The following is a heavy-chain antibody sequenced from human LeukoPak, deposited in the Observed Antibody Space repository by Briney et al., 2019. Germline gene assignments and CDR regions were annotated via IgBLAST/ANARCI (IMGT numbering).Heavy chain of an antibody. J-gene: IGHJ4*02. V-gene: IGHV3-30-3*01. D-gene: IGHD1-26*01. CDR1: GFTFSNYA. CDR3: ARGEENTNGALDY. Sequence: GGSLRLSCAAFGFTFSNYAVHWVRQAPGKGLEWVAVISYDGSSEYYVDSVKGRFTISRDNSKRTLYLQINSLRPDDTAMHYCARGEENTNGALDYWGQGTLVTVSS. CDR2: ISYDGSSE.